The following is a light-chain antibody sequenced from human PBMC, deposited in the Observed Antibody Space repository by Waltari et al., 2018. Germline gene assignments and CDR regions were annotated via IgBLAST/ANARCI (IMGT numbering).Light chain of an antibody. CDR1: SAFNLDVYR. CDR3: MIWHNNAVV. V-gene: IGLV5-45*03. Sequence: QAVLTQPSSLSASPGASASPTCTLRSAFNLDVYRKYWYQQKPGIPPQSLLRYKSDSDKHQDSRVPRRFSGSKDASANAGILLISGLQSEDEADYYCMIWHNNAVVFGGGTTLTVL. J-gene: IGLJ2*01. CDR2: YKSDSDK.